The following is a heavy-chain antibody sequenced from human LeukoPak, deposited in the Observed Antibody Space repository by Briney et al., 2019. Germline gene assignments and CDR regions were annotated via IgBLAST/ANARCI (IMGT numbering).Heavy chain of an antibody. J-gene: IGHJ4*02. CDR1: GFTFSSYA. CDR2: IKSKTDGGTT. V-gene: IGHV3-15*01. CDR3: TTDTRYLRITMIDDPLGY. D-gene: IGHD3-22*01. Sequence: GGSLRLSCAASGFTFSSYAMHWVRQAPGKGLEWVGRIKSKTDGGTTDYAAPVKGRFTISRDDSKNTLYLQMNSLKTEDTAVYYCTTDTRYLRITMIDDPLGYWGQGTLVTVSS.